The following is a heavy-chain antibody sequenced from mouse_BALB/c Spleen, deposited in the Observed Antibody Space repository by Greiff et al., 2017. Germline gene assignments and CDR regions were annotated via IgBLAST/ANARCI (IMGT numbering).Heavy chain of an antibody. CDR3: ARATMITTSGVFAY. D-gene: IGHD2-4*01. V-gene: IGHV5-6-5*01. CDR2: ISSGGST. Sequence: EVQGVESGGGLVKPGGSLKLSCAASGFTFSSYAMSWVRQTPEKRLEWVASISSGGSTYYPDSVKGRFTISRDNARNILYLQMSSLRSEDTAMYYCARATMITTSGVFAYWGQGTLVTVSA. J-gene: IGHJ3*01. CDR1: GFTFSSYA.